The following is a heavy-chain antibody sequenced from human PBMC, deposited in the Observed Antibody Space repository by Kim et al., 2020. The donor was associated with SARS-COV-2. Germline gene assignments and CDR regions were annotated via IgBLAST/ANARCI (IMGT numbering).Heavy chain of an antibody. CDR1: GFPIRSNY. Sequence: GGSLRLSCKASGFPIRSNYMSWVRQAPGKGLEWVSIIHSAGSTYYRDSVKGRFTISRQYSENTVHLQMNSLRVEDTALYYCAREEDGFDVWGQGTMVTGS. V-gene: IGHV3-53*04. J-gene: IGHJ3*01. CDR3: AREEDGFDV. CDR2: IHSAGST.